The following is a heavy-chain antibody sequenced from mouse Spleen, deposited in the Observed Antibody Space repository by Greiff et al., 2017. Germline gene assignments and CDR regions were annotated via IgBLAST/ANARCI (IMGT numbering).Heavy chain of an antibody. CDR2: IDPSDSET. Sequence: VQLQQPGAELVRPGSSVKLSCKASGYTFTSYWMHWVKQRPIQGLEWIGNIDPSDSETHYNQKFKDKATLTVDKSSSTAYMQLSSLTSEDSAVYYCARYPVFTTAGEYYFDYWGQGTTLTVSS. CDR3: ARYPVFTTAGEYYFDY. V-gene: IGHV1-52*01. J-gene: IGHJ2*01. CDR1: GYTFTSYW. D-gene: IGHD1-2*01.